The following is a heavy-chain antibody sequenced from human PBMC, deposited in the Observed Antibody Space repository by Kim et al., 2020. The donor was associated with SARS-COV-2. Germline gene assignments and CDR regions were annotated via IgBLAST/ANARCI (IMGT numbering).Heavy chain of an antibody. D-gene: IGHD6-19*01. CDR3: ARVGRYSSGWYDY. Sequence: PGSVKGRFTISRENAKNSLYLQMNSLRAGDTAVYYCARVGRYSSGWYDYWGQGTLVTVSS. J-gene: IGHJ4*02. V-gene: IGHV3-13*01.